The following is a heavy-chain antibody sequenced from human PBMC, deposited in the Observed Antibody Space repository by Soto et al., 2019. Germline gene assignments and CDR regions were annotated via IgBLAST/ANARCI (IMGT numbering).Heavy chain of an antibody. V-gene: IGHV4-34*01. CDR1: GGSFSGYY. CDR3: ARDDGVGTGWPVGIFDY. CDR2: INHSGST. Sequence: SETLSLTCAVYGGSFSGYYWTWIRQPPGTGLEWIGEINHSGSTNYNPSLKSRVTISVDTSKNQFSLKLTSVTAADTAVYFCARDDGVGTGWPVGIFDYWGQGTLVTVSS. J-gene: IGHJ4*02. D-gene: IGHD6-19*01.